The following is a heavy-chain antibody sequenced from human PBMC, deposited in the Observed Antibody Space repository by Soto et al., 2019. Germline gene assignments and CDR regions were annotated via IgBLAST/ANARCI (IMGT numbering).Heavy chain of an antibody. Sequence: PGGSLRLSCAASGFTFSDYYMGWIRQAPGKGLEWVSYISSSSSDTNYADSVRGRFTISRDNAKNSLYLQMNGLRAEDTAVYYCVRDIARVGDTYYYDYWGQGTLVTVSS. D-gene: IGHD1-26*01. V-gene: IGHV3-11*06. J-gene: IGHJ4*02. CDR2: ISSSSSDT. CDR1: GFTFSDYY. CDR3: VRDIARVGDTYYYDY.